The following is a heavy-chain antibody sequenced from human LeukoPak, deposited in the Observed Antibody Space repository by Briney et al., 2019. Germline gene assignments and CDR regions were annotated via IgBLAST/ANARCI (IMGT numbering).Heavy chain of an antibody. CDR1: GFTFSDYY. Sequence: PGGSLRLSCAASGFTFSDYYMSWIRQAPGKGLEWVSYISSSGSTIYYADSVKGRFTISRDNAKNSLYLQMNSLRAEDTAVYYCARVESRYYDSSGYLDYWGQGTLVTVSS. CDR3: ARVESRYYDSSGYLDY. D-gene: IGHD3-22*01. J-gene: IGHJ4*02. V-gene: IGHV3-11*01. CDR2: ISSSGSTI.